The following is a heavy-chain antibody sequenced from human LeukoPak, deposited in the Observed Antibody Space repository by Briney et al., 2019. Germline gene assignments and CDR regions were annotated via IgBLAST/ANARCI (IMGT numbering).Heavy chain of an antibody. CDR2: IRSKAYGGTP. J-gene: IGHJ4*02. CDR3: TKIGPSGGEFDY. CDR1: GFTFGDYA. Sequence: GGSLRLSCTASGFTFGDYAMSWVRQAPGKGLEWVSFIRSKAYGGTPEYAASVKGRFTISRDDSKSIAYLQLNSLKSEDTAVYFCTKIGPSGGEFDYGGKGPLVTVS. D-gene: IGHD3-10*01. V-gene: IGHV3-49*04.